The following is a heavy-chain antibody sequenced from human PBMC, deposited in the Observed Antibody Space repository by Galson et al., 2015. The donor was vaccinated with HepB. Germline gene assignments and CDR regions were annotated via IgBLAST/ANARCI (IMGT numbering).Heavy chain of an antibody. D-gene: IGHD6-19*01. Sequence: SETLSLTCTVSGGSIGSYYWSWIRQPPGKGLEWIGYLYYSGRTNYNPSLKSRVTISINTSKKQLSLRLSSVTAADTAVYYCARGLPSAYGSGEDAFDIWGQGTMVTVSS. J-gene: IGHJ3*02. CDR3: ARGLPSAYGSGEDAFDI. CDR2: LYYSGRT. V-gene: IGHV4-59*01. CDR1: GGSIGSYY.